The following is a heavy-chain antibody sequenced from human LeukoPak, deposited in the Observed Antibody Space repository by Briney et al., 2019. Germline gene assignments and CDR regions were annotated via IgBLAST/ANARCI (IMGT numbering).Heavy chain of an antibody. CDR1: GFTFSSYA. J-gene: IGHJ4*02. V-gene: IGHV3-30-3*01. CDR2: ISYDGSNK. CDR3: ARDKGLRFLEWLLWD. D-gene: IGHD3-3*01. Sequence: QAGGSLRLSCAASGFTFSSYAMHWVRQAPGKGLEWVAVISYDGSNKYYADSVKGRFTISRDNSKNTLYLQMNSLRAEDTAVYYCARDKGLRFLEWLLWDWGQGTLVTVSS.